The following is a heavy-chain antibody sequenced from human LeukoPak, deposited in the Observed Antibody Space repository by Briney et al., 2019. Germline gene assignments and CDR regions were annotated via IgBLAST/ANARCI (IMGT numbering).Heavy chain of an antibody. V-gene: IGHV3-21*01. Sequence: GGSLRLSCAASGFTLSSYSMNWVRQAPGKGLEWVSSISSSSSYIYYADSVKGRFTISRDNAKNSLYLQMNSLRAEDTAVYYCARGTWYYYDSSGLRPIDYWGQGTLVTVSS. CDR3: ARGTWYYYDSSGLRPIDY. CDR2: ISSSSSYI. D-gene: IGHD3-22*01. J-gene: IGHJ4*02. CDR1: GFTLSSYS.